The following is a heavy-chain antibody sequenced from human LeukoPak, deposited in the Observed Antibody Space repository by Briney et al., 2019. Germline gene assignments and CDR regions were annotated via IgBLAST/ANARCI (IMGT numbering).Heavy chain of an antibody. V-gene: IGHV5-51*01. D-gene: IGHD6-19*01. CDR3: ARSITSTQWLVDY. Sequence: GESLKISCKGSGYSFTSYWIGWVRQMPGKGLEWMGIIYPGDSDTRYSPSFQGQVTISADKSISTVYLQWSSLKASDTAMYYCARSITSTQWLVDYWGQGTLVTVSS. CDR2: IYPGDSDT. J-gene: IGHJ4*02. CDR1: GYSFTSYW.